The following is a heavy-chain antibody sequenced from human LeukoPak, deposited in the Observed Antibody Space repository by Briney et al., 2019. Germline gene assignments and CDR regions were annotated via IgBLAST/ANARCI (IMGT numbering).Heavy chain of an antibody. Sequence: PSVTLSLTCTVSGGSISSYYWSWIRQPPGKGLEWIGYIYYSGSTNYNPSLKSRVTISVDTSKNQFSLKLSSVTAADTAVYYCARDEWIHSGGFDYWGQGTLVTVSS. D-gene: IGHD5-18*01. V-gene: IGHV4-59*01. CDR3: ARDEWIHSGGFDY. J-gene: IGHJ4*02. CDR2: IYYSGST. CDR1: GGSISSYY.